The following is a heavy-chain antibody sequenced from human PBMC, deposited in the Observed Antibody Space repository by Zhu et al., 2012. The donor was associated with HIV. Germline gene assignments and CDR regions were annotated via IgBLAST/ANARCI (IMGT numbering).Heavy chain of an antibody. Sequence: QVQLQESGPGLVKPSETLSLTYNVSSGSIRSHYWSWIRQPPGKGLEWIGDIHHSGSSNYNPSLKSRGTMSIDPSKNQFSLKLKSVTAADTAVYYCARSRQRWLQYYHYGMDVWGQGGHESPSP. CDR3: ARSRQRWLQYYHYGMDV. D-gene: IGHD5-24*01. CDR1: SGSIRSHY. J-gene: IGHJ6*02. V-gene: IGHV4-59*11. CDR2: IHHSGSS.